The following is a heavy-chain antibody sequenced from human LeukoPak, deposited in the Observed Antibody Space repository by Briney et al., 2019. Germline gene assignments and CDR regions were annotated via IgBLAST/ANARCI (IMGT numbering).Heavy chain of an antibody. CDR1: GFTFSSYG. Sequence: PGGSLRLSCAASGFTFSSYGMHWVRQAPGKGLEWVAFIRYDGSNKYYADSVKGRFTISRDNSKNTLYLQMNSLRAEDTAVYYCAKDRGSGWYQPHNAFDIWGQGTMVTVSS. CDR2: IRYDGSNK. D-gene: IGHD6-19*01. CDR3: AKDRGSGWYQPHNAFDI. J-gene: IGHJ3*02. V-gene: IGHV3-30*02.